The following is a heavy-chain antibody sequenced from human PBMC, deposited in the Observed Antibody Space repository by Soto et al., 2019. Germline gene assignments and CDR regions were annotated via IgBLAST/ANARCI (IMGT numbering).Heavy chain of an antibody. V-gene: IGHV3-21*01. J-gene: IGHJ3*02. CDR2: ISSSSSYI. CDR3: AGIQLGYDAFDI. Sequence: EVQLVESGGGLVKPGGSLRLSCAASGFTFSSYSMNWVRQAPGKGLEWVSSISSSSSYIYYADSVKGRYTISRDNAKTSLYPHMNSLRAEDTAVYYCAGIQLGYDAFDIWGEGTMVTVSS. CDR1: GFTFSSYS. D-gene: IGHD6-6*01.